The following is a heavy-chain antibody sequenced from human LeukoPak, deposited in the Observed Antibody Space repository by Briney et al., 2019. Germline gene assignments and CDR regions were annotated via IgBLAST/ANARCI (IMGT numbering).Heavy chain of an antibody. V-gene: IGHV1-69*05. CDR1: GGTFSSYA. CDR3: GRGRYCSSSSCLGRVAY. J-gene: IGHJ4*02. D-gene: IGHD2-2*01. CDR2: IIPIFGTA. Sequence: ASVKVSCKASGGTFSSYAISWVRQAPGQGLEWMGRIIPIFGTANYAQKFQGRVTITTDESTSTAYMELSSLRSEDTAVYYCGRGRYCSSSSCLGRVAYSGQGTLVTVSS.